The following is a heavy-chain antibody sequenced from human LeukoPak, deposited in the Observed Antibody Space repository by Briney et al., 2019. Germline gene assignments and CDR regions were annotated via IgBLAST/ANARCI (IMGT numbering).Heavy chain of an antibody. CDR2: ISAYNGNT. CDR3: ARLTVPAAIRYYYYGMDV. CDR1: GYTFTSYG. J-gene: IGHJ6*02. Sequence: ASVKVSCKASGYTFTSYGISWVRQAPGQGLEGMGWISAYNGNTNYAQKLQGRVTMTTDTSTSTAYMELRSLRSDDTAVYYCARLTVPAAIRYYYYGMDVWGQGTTVTVSS. D-gene: IGHD2-2*02. V-gene: IGHV1-18*01.